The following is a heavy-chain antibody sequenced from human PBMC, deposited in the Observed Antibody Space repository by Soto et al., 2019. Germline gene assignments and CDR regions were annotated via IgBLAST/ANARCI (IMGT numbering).Heavy chain of an antibody. V-gene: IGHV4-4*02. CDR3: ASRDPGTSVDY. CDR1: GGSFTSNNW. Sequence: PSETLSLTCAVSGGSFTSNNWGTWFRQPPGQGLEWIGEIYRTGSTNYNPSLKSRVTISLDKSENQFSLKVTSLTAADTAVYYCASRDPGTSVDYWGQGTLVTVSS. J-gene: IGHJ4*02. CDR2: IYRTGST. D-gene: IGHD1-7*01.